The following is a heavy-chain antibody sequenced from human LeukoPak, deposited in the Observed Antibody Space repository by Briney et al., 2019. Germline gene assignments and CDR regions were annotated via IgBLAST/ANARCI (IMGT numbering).Heavy chain of an antibody. CDR2: IYYSGST. Sequence: PSETLSLTCTVSGGSISSYYWSWIRQPPGKGLEWIGYIYYSGSTNYNPSLKSRVTISVDTSKNQFSLKLSSVTAADTAVYYCARDTGPGYFDLWGRGTLVTVSS. V-gene: IGHV4-59*01. CDR3: ARDTGPGYFDL. J-gene: IGHJ2*01. D-gene: IGHD4-11*01. CDR1: GGSISSYY.